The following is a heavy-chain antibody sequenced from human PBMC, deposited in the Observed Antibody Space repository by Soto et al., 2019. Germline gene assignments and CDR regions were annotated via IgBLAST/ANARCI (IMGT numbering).Heavy chain of an antibody. CDR2: ISPDGSDT. Sequence: EVQLVESGGALVQPGGPLRLSCEASGFTFSTSWMNWARQAPGKGLVWVSRISPDGSDTSYADSVKGRFTVSRDNAKNTLYLQMNSLRAEDTAVYYWASLDSALPVVPAVVQDFWGRGTLVTVSS. CDR1: GFTFSTSW. D-gene: IGHD1-1*01. V-gene: IGHV3-74*01. CDR3: ASLDSALPVVPAVVQDF. J-gene: IGHJ4*02.